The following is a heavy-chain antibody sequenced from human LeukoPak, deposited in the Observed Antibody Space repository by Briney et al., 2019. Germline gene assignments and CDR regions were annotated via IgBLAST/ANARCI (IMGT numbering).Heavy chain of an antibody. J-gene: IGHJ3*02. V-gene: IGHV3-21*01. D-gene: IGHD2-15*01. CDR1: GLTFSSYS. CDR3: AREYCSGGSCYNDAFDI. CDR2: ISSSSSYI. Sequence: PGGSLRLSCAASGLTFSSYSMNWVRQAPGKGLEWVSSISSSSSYIYYADSVKGRFTISRDNAKNSLYLQMNSLRAEDTAVYYCAREYCSGGSCYNDAFDIWGQGTMVTVSS.